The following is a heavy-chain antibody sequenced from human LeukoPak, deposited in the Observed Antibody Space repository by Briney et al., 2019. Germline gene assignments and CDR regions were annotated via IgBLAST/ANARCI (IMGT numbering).Heavy chain of an antibody. J-gene: IGHJ6*03. CDR1: GVTFGNYA. D-gene: IGHD3-16*01. Sequence: GGSLRLSCEVSGVTFGNYAMSWVRRAPGKGLEWISGISASGHYTYTADSLKGRFTISRDNSKNTLYLQMNSLRAEDTALYYCAKDGSWGDYYFYFYIDVWGKGTTVTVSS. CDR3: AKDGSWGDYYFYFYIDV. CDR2: ISASGHYT. V-gene: IGHV3-23*01.